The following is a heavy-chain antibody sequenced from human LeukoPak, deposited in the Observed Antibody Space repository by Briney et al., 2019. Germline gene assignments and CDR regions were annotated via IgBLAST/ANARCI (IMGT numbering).Heavy chain of an antibody. CDR3: ARGRALFD. V-gene: IGHV4-61*02. CDR1: GDSISSGTYY. CDR2: IYTSGST. D-gene: IGHD2-21*01. J-gene: IGHJ4*02. Sequence: SQTLSLTCTVSGDSISSGTYYWIWIRQPAGKGLEWIGRIYTSGSTNYNPSLKSRVTISVDTSKNQFSLKLSSVTAADTAVYYCARGRALFDWGQGTLVTVSS.